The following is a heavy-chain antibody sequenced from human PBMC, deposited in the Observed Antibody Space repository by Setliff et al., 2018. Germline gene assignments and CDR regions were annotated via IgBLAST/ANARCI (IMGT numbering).Heavy chain of an antibody. Sequence: SETLSLTCAVYGGSFSGYYWSWIRQPPGKGLEWIGEINHTGSINYSPSLKSRVTISVDTSKNQFSLKLTSVTAADTAVYYCARGYCSSPSCFFAGWFDPWGQGTLVTVPS. D-gene: IGHD2-2*01. CDR3: ARGYCSSPSCFFAGWFDP. J-gene: IGHJ5*02. V-gene: IGHV4-34*01. CDR1: GGSFSGYY. CDR2: INHTGSI.